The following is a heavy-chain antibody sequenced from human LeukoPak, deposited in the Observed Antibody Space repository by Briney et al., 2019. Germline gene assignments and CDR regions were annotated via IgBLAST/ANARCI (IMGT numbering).Heavy chain of an antibody. D-gene: IGHD6-19*01. Sequence: ASVKVSCKASGYTFTDYYMHWVRQAPGQGLEWMGWINPNSAATNYAQKFEGRVTMTRDTSISTAYMELSRLRSDDTAVYYCAREDSGWYVDYWGQGTLVTVSP. V-gene: IGHV1-2*02. CDR1: GYTFTDYY. J-gene: IGHJ4*02. CDR3: AREDSGWYVDY. CDR2: INPNSAAT.